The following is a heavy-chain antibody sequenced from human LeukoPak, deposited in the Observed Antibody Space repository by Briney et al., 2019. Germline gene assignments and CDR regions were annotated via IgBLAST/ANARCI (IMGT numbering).Heavy chain of an antibody. CDR3: VRVPPRTTNYAY. V-gene: IGHV1-8*02. CDR2: MNPNSSNT. CDR1: GGTFSSYA. Sequence: ASVKVSCKASGGTFSSYAISWVRQAPGQGLEWMGWMNPNSSNTGYAQKFQGRVTMTRNTSIGTAYMELSSLRSEDTAIYYCVRVPPRTTNYAYWGQGTLVTVSS. J-gene: IGHJ4*02. D-gene: IGHD1-14*01.